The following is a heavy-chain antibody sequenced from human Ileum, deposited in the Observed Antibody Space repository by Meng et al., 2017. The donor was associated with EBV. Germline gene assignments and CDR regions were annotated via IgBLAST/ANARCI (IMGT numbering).Heavy chain of an antibody. J-gene: IGHJ5*02. CDR2: INPNSGGT. D-gene: IGHD6-19*01. V-gene: IGHV1-2*06. CDR1: GYIFTNYD. Sequence: QVQLVQSGADAKKPXXSMKVSXKASGYIFTNYDISWVRQAPGQGLEWMGRINPNSGGTNYAQKFQGRVTMTRDTSISTAYMELSRLRSDDTAVYYCAHQAVAGTRRWFDPWGQGTLVTVSS. CDR3: AHQAVAGTRRWFDP.